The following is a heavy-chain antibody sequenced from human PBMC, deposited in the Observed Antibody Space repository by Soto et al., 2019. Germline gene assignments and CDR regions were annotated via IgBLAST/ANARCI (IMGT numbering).Heavy chain of an antibody. D-gene: IGHD3-9*01. CDR3: ATSYDTGFDP. V-gene: IGHV1-18*04. Sequence: QLQLVQSAAEVKKHGASVRVSCKAYGYPFIKYGISWIRQAPEQGLEWMGWIKVDSGYTNYAQKFQGRVTMTADTSSDTAFMELRSLRLDDTAVYFCATSYDTGFDPWGQGTLVSVSS. CDR2: IKVDSGYT. CDR1: GYPFIKYG. J-gene: IGHJ5*02.